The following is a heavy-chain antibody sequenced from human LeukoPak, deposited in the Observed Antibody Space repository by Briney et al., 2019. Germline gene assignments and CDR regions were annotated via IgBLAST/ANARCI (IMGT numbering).Heavy chain of an antibody. J-gene: IGHJ4*02. V-gene: IGHV3-7*01. D-gene: IGHD6-13*01. CDR3: ARGARYTTIWYSLDY. Sequence: PGGSLRLSCAASGFTFSSYWMSWVRQAPGKGLEWVANIKQDGSEKYYVDSVKGRFTISRDNSKNTLYLQMNSLRAEDTAVYYCARGARYTTIWYSLDYWGQGTLVTVSS. CDR1: GFTFSSYW. CDR2: IKQDGSEK.